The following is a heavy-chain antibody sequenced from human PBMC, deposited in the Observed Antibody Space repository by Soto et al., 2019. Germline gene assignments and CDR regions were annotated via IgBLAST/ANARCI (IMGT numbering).Heavy chain of an antibody. J-gene: IGHJ4*02. Sequence: SVKVSCKAFGGSFSDYAISWVRQAPGRGLEWMGGIIPIFGTPNYAQKFQDRVTFTAHESTNTDYMEMSRLTSEDTAVYYCARDRSPRGWSYLDLWGQGTQVNGS. V-gene: IGHV1-69*13. D-gene: IGHD2-15*01. CDR2: IIPIFGTP. CDR3: ARDRSPRGWSYLDL. CDR1: GGSFSDYA.